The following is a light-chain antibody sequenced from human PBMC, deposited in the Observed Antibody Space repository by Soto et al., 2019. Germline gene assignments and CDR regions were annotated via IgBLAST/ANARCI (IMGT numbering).Light chain of an antibody. Sequence: DIQMNPSPSTLSASVGDRVTITCRASQSISSWLAWCQQKPGKAPKLLIYQASSLESGVPSRFSGSGSGTEFTLTISSLQPDDFATYYCQQYNSFPWTFGQGTKVEIK. CDR1: QSISSW. J-gene: IGKJ1*01. CDR3: QQYNSFPWT. V-gene: IGKV1-5*03. CDR2: QAS.